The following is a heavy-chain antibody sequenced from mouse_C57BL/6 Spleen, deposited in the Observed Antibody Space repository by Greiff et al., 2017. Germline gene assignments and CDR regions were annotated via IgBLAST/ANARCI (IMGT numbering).Heavy chain of an antibody. CDR1: GFNIKNTY. J-gene: IGHJ2*01. Sequence: EVQLQQSVAELVRPGASVKLSCTASGFNIKNTYMHWVKQRPEQGLEWIGRIDPANGNTKYAAKFQGKATITAYTSSNTAYLQLNSLTSEDTAIYYCARSDTTVVAHFDYGGQGTPLTVSS. CDR2: IDPANGNT. V-gene: IGHV14-3*01. D-gene: IGHD1-1*01. CDR3: ARSDTTVVAHFDY.